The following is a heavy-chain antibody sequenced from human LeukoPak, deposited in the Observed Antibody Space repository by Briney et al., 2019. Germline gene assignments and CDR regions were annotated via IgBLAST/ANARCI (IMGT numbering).Heavy chain of an antibody. CDR3: ATETNFRHYVH. CDR1: GLTFSTSG. Sequence: GGSLRLSCTASGLTFSTSGFNWVRQAPGKGLEWVSSIGRTGSDRYHADSIKGRFTISRDNANNFLYLQMNSLRAEDTAVYYCATETNFRHYVHRGQGTLLTVSS. J-gene: IGHJ4*02. D-gene: IGHD3-10*02. V-gene: IGHV3-21*06. CDR2: IGRTGSDR.